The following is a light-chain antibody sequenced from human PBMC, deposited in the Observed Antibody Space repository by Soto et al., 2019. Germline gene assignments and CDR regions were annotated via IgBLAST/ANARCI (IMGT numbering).Light chain of an antibody. J-gene: IGKJ4*01. V-gene: IGKV1D-12*01. Sequence: DIPMTQSPSSVSASIGDRVTITCRASQDISLWLGWYQQKPGNAPKLLIYAASSLQSGIPPRFSGSGSETDVDLPFASLQPGYFATYFCLQANSFPLTFGGGNKVEIK. CDR2: AAS. CDR3: LQANSFPLT. CDR1: QDISLW.